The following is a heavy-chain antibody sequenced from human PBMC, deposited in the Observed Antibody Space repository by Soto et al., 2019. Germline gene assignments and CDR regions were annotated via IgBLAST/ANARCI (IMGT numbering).Heavy chain of an antibody. V-gene: IGHV1-3*01. Sequence: ASVKVSCKASGYTFTSYAMHWVRQAPGQRLEWMGWINAGNGNTKYAQNLQGRVTMTTDTSTSTAYMELRSLRSDDTAVYYCARALDSSGSYYLDQIDYWGQGILVTVSS. D-gene: IGHD3-22*01. J-gene: IGHJ4*02. CDR2: INAGNGNT. CDR1: GYTFTSYA. CDR3: ARALDSSGSYYLDQIDY.